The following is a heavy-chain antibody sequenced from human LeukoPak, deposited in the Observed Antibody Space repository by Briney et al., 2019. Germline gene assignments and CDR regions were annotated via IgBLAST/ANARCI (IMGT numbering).Heavy chain of an antibody. CDR1: GFTANGNY. CDR2: IYSGGTT. J-gene: IGHJ4*02. V-gene: IGHV3-53*01. Sequence: GGSLRLSCVASGFTANGNYMSWVRRAPGKGLEWVSVIYSGGTTYYADSVKGRFTISRDNSKNTLYLQMNSLRAEDTAVYYCARVGHYGSGSCFESWGQGTLVTVSS. D-gene: IGHD3-10*01. CDR3: ARVGHYGSGSCFES.